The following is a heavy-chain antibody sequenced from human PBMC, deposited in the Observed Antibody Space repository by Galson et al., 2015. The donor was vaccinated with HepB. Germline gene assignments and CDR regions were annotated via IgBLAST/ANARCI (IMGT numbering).Heavy chain of an antibody. CDR2: ITYDGSDQ. D-gene: IGHD6-19*01. J-gene: IGHJ4*02. Sequence: SLRLSCAASGFTFSSYGMHWVRQAPGKGLEWVTYITYDGSDQNYARSVKGRFTISRDNSKSMLYLQMDSLRAEDTAVYHCAKREARNSGPFDLWGREPWSPSPQ. CDR1: GFTFSSYG. CDR3: AKREARNSGPFDL. V-gene: IGHV3-30*18.